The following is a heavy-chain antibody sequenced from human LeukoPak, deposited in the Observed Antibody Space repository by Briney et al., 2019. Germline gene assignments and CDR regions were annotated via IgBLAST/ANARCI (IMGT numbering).Heavy chain of an antibody. V-gene: IGHV1-2*02. CDR1: GFTFSNYY. D-gene: IGHD3-3*01. Sequence: ASVKVSCKTSGFTFSNYYLHWVRQAPAQGLEWMGWFNPNSGDTNFAQKSQGRVTMSSDASISTGYMELERLRSDATAVYFCGRDFHDFWSGYMGGLGNWGEGTTVSVPS. CDR3: GRDFHDFWSGYMGGLGN. CDR2: FNPNSGDT. J-gene: IGHJ4*02.